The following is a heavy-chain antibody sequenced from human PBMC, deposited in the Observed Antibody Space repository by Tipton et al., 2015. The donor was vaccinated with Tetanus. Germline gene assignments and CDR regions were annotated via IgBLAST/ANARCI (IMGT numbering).Heavy chain of an antibody. V-gene: IGHV4-34*01. CDR3: ARVYPFIVVVPAARYSRGMDV. CDR2: INHSGST. J-gene: IGHJ6*02. D-gene: IGHD2-2*01. CDR1: GGSFSGYY. Sequence: TLSLTCAVYGGSFSGYYWSWIRQPPGKGLEWIGEINHSGSTNYNPSLKSRVTISVDTSKNQFSLKLSSVTAADTAVYYCARVYPFIVVVPAARYSRGMDVWGQGTTVTVSS.